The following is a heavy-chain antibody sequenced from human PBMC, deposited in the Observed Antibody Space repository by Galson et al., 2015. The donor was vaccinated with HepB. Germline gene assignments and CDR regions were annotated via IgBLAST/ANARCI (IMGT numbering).Heavy chain of an antibody. Sequence: CAISGDSVSNQSVVWNWIRQSPSRGLEWLGRTYYRTRWHNDYAVTAKSRITVNADPAKNSFSLQLQSVTPEDTAIYFCARGYSNSWEYYLDFWGPGTLVTVSS. V-gene: IGHV6-1*01. CDR2: TYYRTRWHN. CDR3: ARGYSNSWEYYLDF. J-gene: IGHJ4*02. D-gene: IGHD2/OR15-2a*01. CDR1: GDSVSNQSVV.